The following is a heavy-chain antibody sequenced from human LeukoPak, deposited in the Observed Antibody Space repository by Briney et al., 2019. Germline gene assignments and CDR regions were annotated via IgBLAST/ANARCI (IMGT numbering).Heavy chain of an antibody. CDR2: FDPEDGET. Sequence: GASVKVSCKVSGYTLTELSMHWVRQAPGKGLEWMGGFDPEDGETIYAQKFQGRVTMTEDTSTDTAYMELSSLRPEDTAVYYCATGGYCSSTSCRTAFDYWGQGTLVTVSS. CDR1: GYTLTELS. D-gene: IGHD2-2*01. V-gene: IGHV1-24*01. J-gene: IGHJ4*02. CDR3: ATGGYCSSTSCRTAFDY.